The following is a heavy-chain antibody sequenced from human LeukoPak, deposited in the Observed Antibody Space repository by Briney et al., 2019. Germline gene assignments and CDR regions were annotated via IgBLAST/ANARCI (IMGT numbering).Heavy chain of an antibody. CDR3: AKDHPRRYSYGPNFDY. J-gene: IGHJ4*02. D-gene: IGHD5-18*01. Sequence: GGSLRLSCAASGFTFSSYAMSWVRQAPGKGLEWVSAISGSGGSTYYADSVKGRFTISRDNSKNTPCLQMNSLRAEDTAVYYCAKDHPRRYSYGPNFDYWGQGTLVTVSS. CDR2: ISGSGGST. CDR1: GFTFSSYA. V-gene: IGHV3-23*01.